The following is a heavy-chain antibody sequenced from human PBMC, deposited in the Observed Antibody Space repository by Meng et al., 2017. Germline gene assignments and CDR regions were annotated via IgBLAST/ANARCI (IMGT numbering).Heavy chain of an antibody. CDR1: GLRFADAW. D-gene: IGHD6-13*01. CDR3: ATGAAAADH. J-gene: IGHJ4*02. Sequence: VELVNSGGGLVKPGGALRLSCVASGLRFADAWMSGGRQAPGKGLEWVGRIERKSDGGTIYYAAPVKGRFTISRDDSKNTLYLQMDSLINENTAVYFCATGAAAADHWGQGTLVTVSS. CDR2: IERKSDGGTI. V-gene: IGHV3-15*04.